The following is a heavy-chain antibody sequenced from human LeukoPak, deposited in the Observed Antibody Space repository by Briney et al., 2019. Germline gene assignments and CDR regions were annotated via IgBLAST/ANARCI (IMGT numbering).Heavy chain of an antibody. V-gene: IGHV4-39*01. CDR3: ARSFLFRFDP. J-gene: IGHJ5*02. CDR2: MSYTGKA. Sequence: PSETLPLTCAVSGGSISIDNSYWAWIRQPPGMGPEWIGSMSYTGKAYYNSSLKSRVTFFADTSKNQLSLNLSPVTAADTAVYYCARSFLFRFDPWGQGTLVAVSS. CDR1: GGSISIDNSY.